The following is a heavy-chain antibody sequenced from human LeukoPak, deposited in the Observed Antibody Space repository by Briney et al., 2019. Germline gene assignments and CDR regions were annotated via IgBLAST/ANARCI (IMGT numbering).Heavy chain of an antibody. CDR1: GYTFTGYY. Sequence: GASVKVSCKASGYTFTGYYMHWVRQAPGQGLEWMGWISPDSGGTDCAHKFQARVTMTRDTSINTAYMELSSPRSDDTAVYYCARRMVSPSTKQRNDAFDIWGQGTMVTVSS. CDR2: ISPDSGGT. V-gene: IGHV1-2*02. D-gene: IGHD5/OR15-5a*01. J-gene: IGHJ3*02. CDR3: ARRMVSPSTKQRNDAFDI.